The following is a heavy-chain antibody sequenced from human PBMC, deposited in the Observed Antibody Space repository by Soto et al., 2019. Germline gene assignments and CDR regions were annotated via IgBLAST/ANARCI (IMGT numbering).Heavy chain of an antibody. CDR3: ARDTDP. V-gene: IGHV4-61*01. Sequence: SETLSLTCTVSGGSVSSGSYYWSWIRQPPGKGLEWIGYIYYSGSTNYNPSLKSRVTISVDTSKNQFSLKLSSVTAADTAVYYCARDTDPWGQGTLVTVSS. J-gene: IGHJ5*02. CDR1: GGSVSSGSYY. CDR2: IYYSGST.